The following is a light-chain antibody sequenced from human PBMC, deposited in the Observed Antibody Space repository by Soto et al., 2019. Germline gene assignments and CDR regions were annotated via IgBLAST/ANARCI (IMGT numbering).Light chain of an antibody. J-gene: IGLJ1*01. CDR1: SSDVGGYKY. V-gene: IGLV2-11*01. CDR3: YSYAGSYV. Sequence: QSALTQPRSVSGSLGQSVTISCTGTSSDVGGYKYVSWYQHHPGEAPKLVIYDVNKRPSGVPDRFSGSKSGTTASLTISGLQAEDEAEYYCYSYAGSYVFGSGTKLTVL. CDR2: DVN.